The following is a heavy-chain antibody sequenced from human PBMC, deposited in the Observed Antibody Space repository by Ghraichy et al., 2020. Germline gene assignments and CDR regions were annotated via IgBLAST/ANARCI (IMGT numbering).Heavy chain of an antibody. V-gene: IGHV3-30-3*01. CDR2: ISYDGSNK. CDR3: ARVSGAMAKFDY. CDR1: GFTFSSYA. J-gene: IGHJ4*02. D-gene: IGHD1-26*01. Sequence: GGSLRLSCAASGFTFSSYAMHWVRQAPGKGLEWVAVISYDGSNKYYADSVKGRFTISRDNSKNTLYLQMNSLRAEDTAVYYCARVSGAMAKFDYWGQGTLVTVSS.